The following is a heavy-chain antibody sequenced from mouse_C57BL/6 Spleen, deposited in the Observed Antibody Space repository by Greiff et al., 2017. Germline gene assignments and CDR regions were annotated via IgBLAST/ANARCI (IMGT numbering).Heavy chain of an antibody. Sequence: VQLQQSGPELVKPGASVKISCKASGYAFSSSWMNWVKQRPGKGLEWIGRIYPGDGDTNYNGKFKGNATLTADKSSSTAYIQLSSLTSEDSGVYFCGSFITTVVANFDYWGQGTTLTVSS. CDR2: IYPGDGDT. D-gene: IGHD1-1*01. J-gene: IGHJ2*01. CDR1: GYAFSSSW. V-gene: IGHV1-82*01. CDR3: GSFITTVVANFDY.